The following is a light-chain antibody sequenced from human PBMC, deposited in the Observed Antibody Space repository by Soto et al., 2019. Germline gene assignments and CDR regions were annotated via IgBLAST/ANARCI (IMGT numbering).Light chain of an antibody. J-gene: IGKJ5*01. Sequence: DIQMTQSPSSVSASLLDRVTITCRASQGITSRLAWYQQKPGKAPNLLIYAASTLQSGVPSRFSGSGSRTAFTPTLTSLQPEDFATYYCQQLNNYPVTFGQGTRLEIK. V-gene: IGKV1-12*01. CDR1: QGITSR. CDR3: QQLNNYPVT. CDR2: AAS.